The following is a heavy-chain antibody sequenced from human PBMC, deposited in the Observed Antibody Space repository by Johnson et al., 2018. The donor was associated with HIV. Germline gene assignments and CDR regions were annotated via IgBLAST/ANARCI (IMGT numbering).Heavy chain of an antibody. CDR1: GFTFSSYA. D-gene: IGHD6-6*01. Sequence: VQLVESGGGVVQPGRSLRLSCAASGFTFSSYAMHWVRQAPGKGLEWVSGISWNSGSIGYADSVKGRFTISRDNAKNSLYLQMNSLRAEDTALYYCARQQLGRNVAFEIWGQGTMVTVSS. V-gene: IGHV3-9*01. CDR3: ARQQLGRNVAFEI. CDR2: ISWNSGSI. J-gene: IGHJ3*02.